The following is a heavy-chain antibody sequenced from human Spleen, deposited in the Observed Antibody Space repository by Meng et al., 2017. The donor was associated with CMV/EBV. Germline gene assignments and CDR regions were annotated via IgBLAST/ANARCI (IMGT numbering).Heavy chain of an antibody. CDR1: GFTFIAYI. Sequence: ASGFTFIAYIMTWVRQAPGKGLEWLSSISSSSSYINYADSVKGRFTISRDNTKNSLYLQMNSLRAEDTAVYYCARVGVLGASKHFQNWGQGTLVTVSS. J-gene: IGHJ1*01. CDR2: ISSSSSYI. D-gene: IGHD1-26*01. CDR3: ARVGVLGASKHFQN. V-gene: IGHV3-21*01.